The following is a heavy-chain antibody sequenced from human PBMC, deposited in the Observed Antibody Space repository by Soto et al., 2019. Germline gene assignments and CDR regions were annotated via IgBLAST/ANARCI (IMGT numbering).Heavy chain of an antibody. CDR3: ARVMYPPWFDP. V-gene: IGHV1-69*05. CDR1: GGTFSSYA. CDR2: IIPIFGTA. J-gene: IGHJ5*02. Sequence: SVKVSCKASGGTFSSYAISWVRQAPGQGLEWMGGIIPIFGTANYAQKLQGRVTMTTDTSTSTVYMELRSLRSDDTAVYYCARVMYPPWFDPWGQGTLVTVSS. D-gene: IGHD2-2*01.